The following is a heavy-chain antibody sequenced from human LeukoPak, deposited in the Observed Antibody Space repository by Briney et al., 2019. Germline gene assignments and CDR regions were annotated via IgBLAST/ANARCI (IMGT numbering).Heavy chain of an antibody. J-gene: IGHJ4*02. CDR3: ARGRPHGNDY. Sequence: PGGSLRLSCTASGFSFRTYNLHWVRQAPGKGLEWVAVISYNGGYIHYEDSVKGRFSISRDSAKNTLYLQMNSLRVEDTAVYYCARGRPHGNDYWGQGTLVTVSS. D-gene: IGHD4-23*01. CDR1: GFSFRTYN. CDR2: ISYNGGYI. V-gene: IGHV3-33*01.